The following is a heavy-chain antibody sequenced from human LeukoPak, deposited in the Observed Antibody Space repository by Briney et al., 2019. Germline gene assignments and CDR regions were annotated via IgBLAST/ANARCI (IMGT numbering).Heavy chain of an antibody. D-gene: IGHD3-22*01. V-gene: IGHV4-4*07. Sequence: SETLSFTCTVSGGSISSYYWSWIRQPAGKGLEWIGRIYTSGSTNYNPSLKSRVTMSVDTSKNQFSLKLSSVTAADTAVYYCARDKYYDSSGYAVFDYWGQGTLVTVSS. J-gene: IGHJ4*02. CDR2: IYTSGST. CDR1: GGSISSYY. CDR3: ARDKYYDSSGYAVFDY.